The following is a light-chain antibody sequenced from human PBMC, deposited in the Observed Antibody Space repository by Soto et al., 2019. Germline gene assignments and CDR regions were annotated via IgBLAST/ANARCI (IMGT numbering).Light chain of an antibody. CDR2: EVS. J-gene: IGLJ3*02. CDR1: SSDVGGYKY. V-gene: IGLV2-14*01. CDR3: SSYTTTSTPWV. Sequence: QSALTQPASVSGSPGQSITISCTGTSSDVGGYKYVSWYQQHPGKGPKLMIYEVSNRPSGVSNRFSGSKSGNTASLTISGLQAEDEADYYCSSYTTTSTPWVFGGGTKVTVL.